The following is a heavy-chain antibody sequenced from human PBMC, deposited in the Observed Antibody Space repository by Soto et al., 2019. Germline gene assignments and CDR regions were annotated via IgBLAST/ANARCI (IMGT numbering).Heavy chain of an antibody. V-gene: IGHV3-21*01. D-gene: IGHD2-2*02. CDR2: ISSSGNNT. Sequence: EVQLVESGGGLVKPGGSLRLSCAASGFTFSSYSMKWVRQAPGKGLEWVSSISSSGNNTYYSDSMKGRFTISRDNAKNSLYLQMNSLRAEDTAVYYCARGPYCSSTSCYTSGSVDYWGQGTLVSVSS. J-gene: IGHJ4*02. CDR1: GFTFSSYS. CDR3: ARGPYCSSTSCYTSGSVDY.